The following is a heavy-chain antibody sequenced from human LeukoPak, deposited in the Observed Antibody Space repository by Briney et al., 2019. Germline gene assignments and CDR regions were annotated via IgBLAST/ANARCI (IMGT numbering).Heavy chain of an antibody. CDR1: GGSISSYY. V-gene: IGHV4-4*07. CDR3: ARDLGSSGWYGSYYFDY. D-gene: IGHD6-19*01. Sequence: SETLSLTCTVSGGSISSYYWSWIRQPAGKGLEWIGRIYTSGSTNYNPSLKSRVTMSVDTSKNQFSLKLSSVTAADTAVCYCARDLGSSGWYGSYYFDYWGQGTLVTVSS. CDR2: IYTSGST. J-gene: IGHJ4*02.